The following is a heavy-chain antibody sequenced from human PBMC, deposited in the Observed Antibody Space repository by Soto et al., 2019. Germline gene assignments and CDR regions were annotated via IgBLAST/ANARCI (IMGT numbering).Heavy chain of an antibody. D-gene: IGHD1-1*01. V-gene: IGHV4-31*03. J-gene: IGHJ4*02. CDR2: IYYSGST. Sequence: QVQLQESGPGLVKPSQTLSLTCTVSGGSISSGDYYWSWIRQHPGKGLEWIGYIYYSGSTYYNPSLKSRGXTXVXXSKNQFALKLSSVTAADTAVYYCARWPQLEPRFDYWGQGTLVTVSS. CDR1: GGSISSGDYY. CDR3: ARWPQLEPRFDY.